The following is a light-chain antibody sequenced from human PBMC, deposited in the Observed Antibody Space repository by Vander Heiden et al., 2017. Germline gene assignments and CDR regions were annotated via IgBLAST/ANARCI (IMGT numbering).Light chain of an antibody. V-gene: IGLV1-51*01. J-gene: IGLJ2*01. CDR1: ITNIGNNY. Sequence: SLFPQPPSLSAAPRPKVTISCSGSITNIGNNYVSWYQKLPGTAPKLLIYDNTKRPSGIPDRFSGAKSGTTATLDITGLQTEDEADYYCGTWDSSLSVVVFGGGAKLTVL. CDR3: GTWDSSLSVVV. CDR2: DNT.